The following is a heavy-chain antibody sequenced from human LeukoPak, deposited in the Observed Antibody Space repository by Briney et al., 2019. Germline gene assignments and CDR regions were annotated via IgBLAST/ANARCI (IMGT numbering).Heavy chain of an antibody. CDR2: INHSGST. D-gene: IGHD6-19*01. Sequence: SETLSLTCAVYGGSFSGYYWSWIRQPPGKGLEWIGEINHSGSTNYNPSLKSRVTISVDTSKNQFSRKLSSVTAADTAVYYCARWGRTVAGTDYFDYWGQGTLVTVSS. CDR3: ARWGRTVAGTDYFDY. J-gene: IGHJ4*02. V-gene: IGHV4-34*01. CDR1: GGSFSGYY.